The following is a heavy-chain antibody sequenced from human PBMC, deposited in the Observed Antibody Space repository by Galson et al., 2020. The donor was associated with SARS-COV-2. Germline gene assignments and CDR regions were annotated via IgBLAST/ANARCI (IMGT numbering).Heavy chain of an antibody. Sequence: SETLSLTCTVSGGSITGSYWNWIRQTPEKGLEWMGYISHIGSTNYNPSLKSRVTISVDTANNRFSLKMTSVTAADTAIYYCARDALRRNSFDYWGQGILVTVSS. J-gene: IGHJ4*02. CDR1: GGSITGSY. CDR3: ARDALRRNSFDY. CDR2: ISHIGST. V-gene: IGHV4-59*01.